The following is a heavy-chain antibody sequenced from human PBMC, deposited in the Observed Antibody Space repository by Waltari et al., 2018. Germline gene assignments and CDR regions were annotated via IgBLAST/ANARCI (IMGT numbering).Heavy chain of an antibody. D-gene: IGHD2-15*01. V-gene: IGHV3-7*01. J-gene: IGHJ4*02. CDR1: GFTFSTHW. CDR3: VRGAVDN. CDR2: IKQDGSEK. Sequence: EVQLVESGGGLVQPGGSLRLSCAASGFTFSTHWMCWARQAPGKGLEWVANIKQDGSEKYYVDSVKGRFTISRDNAKNSLYLQMNSLRAEDSAVYHCVRGAVDNWGQGTLVTVSS.